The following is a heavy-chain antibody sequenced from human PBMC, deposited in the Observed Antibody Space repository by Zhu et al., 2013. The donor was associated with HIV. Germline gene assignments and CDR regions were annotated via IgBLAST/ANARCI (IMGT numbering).Heavy chain of an antibody. CDR3: ARRFLGAYYFDT. J-gene: IGHJ4*02. CDR1: GSFSSSY. V-gene: IGHV4-34*01. Sequence: QVQLQQWGAGLLKPSGTPVPHLRCLCGSFSSSYWSWIRQPPGKGLEWIGEINFSGGATYNPSLKSRVTISVDTSKSQFSLNLNSVTAADTAVYYCARRFLGAYYFDTWGQGTLVTVSS. D-gene: IGHD3-3*01. CDR2: INFSGGA.